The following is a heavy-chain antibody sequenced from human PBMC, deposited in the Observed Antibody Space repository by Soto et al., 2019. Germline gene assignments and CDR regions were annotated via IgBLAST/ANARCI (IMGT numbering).Heavy chain of an antibody. J-gene: IGHJ4*02. CDR3: AGGLDY. Sequence: EVQLLESGGGLVQPGRSLRLSCAASGLTFSNYGMKWVRQAPGKGLEWVSGIDGTGDSTYYADSVKGRFTISRDNSKNSLYLKMNSLRAEDTAIYYCAGGLDYWGQGTLVTVSS. V-gene: IGHV3-23*01. CDR1: GLTFSNYG. CDR2: IDGTGDST.